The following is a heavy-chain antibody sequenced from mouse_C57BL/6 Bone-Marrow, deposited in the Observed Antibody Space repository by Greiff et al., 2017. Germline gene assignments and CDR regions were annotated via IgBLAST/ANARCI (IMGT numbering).Heavy chain of an antibody. CDR2: IRLKSDNYAT. CDR3: TEGYYGSSPYFDY. CDR1: GFTFSNYW. V-gene: IGHV6-3*01. D-gene: IGHD1-1*01. J-gene: IGHJ2*01. Sequence: EVMLVESGGGLVQPGGSMKLSCVASGFTFSNYWMNWVRQSPEKGLEWVAQIRLKSDNYATHYAESVKGRFTISRDDSKSSVYLQMNNLRAEDTGIYYCTEGYYGSSPYFDYWGQGTTLTVSS.